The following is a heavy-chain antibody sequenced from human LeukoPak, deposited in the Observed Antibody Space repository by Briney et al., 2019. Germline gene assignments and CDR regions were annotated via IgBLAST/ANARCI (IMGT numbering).Heavy chain of an antibody. V-gene: IGHV4-30-4*01. CDR1: GDSISSGDYY. D-gene: IGHD5-12*01. Sequence: SETLSLTCTVSGDSISSGDYYWSWLRQPPGKGLEWIGYIYYSGSTYYNPSLKSRVTISVDTSKNQFSLKLSSVTAADTAVYYCARVFFLRYYFNYWGQGTLVTVSS. CDR2: IYYSGST. CDR3: ARVFFLRYYFNY. J-gene: IGHJ4*02.